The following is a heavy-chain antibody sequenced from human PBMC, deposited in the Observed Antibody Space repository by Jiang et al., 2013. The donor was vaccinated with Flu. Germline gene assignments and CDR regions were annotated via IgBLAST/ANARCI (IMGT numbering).Heavy chain of an antibody. D-gene: IGHD3-16*01. CDR2: IYYSGNT. CDR3: ARYEGYNYCGLDV. V-gene: IGHV4-39*01. CDR1: GGSISSRDYY. Sequence: GSGLVKPSETLSLTCTVSGGSISSRDYYWGWIRQPPGKGLEWIGSIYYSGNTYYTPSLKSRVTISVDTSKNQFSLKLSSVTAADTAVYYCARYEGYNYCGLDVWGPRDYGHRLL. J-gene: IGHJ6*01.